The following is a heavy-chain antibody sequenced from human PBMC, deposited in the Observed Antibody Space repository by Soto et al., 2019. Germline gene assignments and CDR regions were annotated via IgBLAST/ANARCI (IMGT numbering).Heavy chain of an antibody. CDR3: ARDAYRGDLNWFDP. CDR1: GGSISSYY. CDR2: IYYSGST. J-gene: IGHJ5*02. Sequence: SETLSLTCTVSGGSISSYYWSWIRQPPGKGLEWIGYIYYSGSTNYNPSLKSRVTISVDTSKNQFSLKLSSVTAADTAVYYCARDAYRGDLNWFDPWGQGTLVTVSS. D-gene: IGHD3-16*01. V-gene: IGHV4-59*01.